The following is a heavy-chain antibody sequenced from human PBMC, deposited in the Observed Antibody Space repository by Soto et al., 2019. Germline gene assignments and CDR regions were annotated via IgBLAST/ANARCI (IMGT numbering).Heavy chain of an antibody. V-gene: IGHV3-48*03. Sequence: DVQLVESGGGLVQPGGSLRLSCAASGFTFSSYETNWVRQAPGKGLEWVSYISSSGSTIYYADSVKGRFTISRDNAKNSLYLQMNSLRAEDTAVYYCATIPLAYCGGDCYSAFDIWGQGTMVTVSS. CDR2: ISSSGSTI. J-gene: IGHJ3*02. D-gene: IGHD2-21*02. CDR1: GFTFSSYE. CDR3: ATIPLAYCGGDCYSAFDI.